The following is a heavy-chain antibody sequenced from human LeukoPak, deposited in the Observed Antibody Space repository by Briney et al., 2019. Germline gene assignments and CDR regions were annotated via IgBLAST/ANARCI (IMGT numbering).Heavy chain of an antibody. CDR2: ISSSSSYT. V-gene: IGHV3-11*05. Sequence: KPGGSLRLSCAASGFTFSDYYMSWIRQAPGKGLEWVSYISSSSSYTNYADSVKGRFTISRDNAKNSLYLQMNSLRAEDTAVYYCARGEMITFGGVIESWFDPWGQGTLVTVSS. CDR1: GFTFSDYY. CDR3: ARGEMITFGGVIESWFDP. J-gene: IGHJ5*02. D-gene: IGHD3-16*02.